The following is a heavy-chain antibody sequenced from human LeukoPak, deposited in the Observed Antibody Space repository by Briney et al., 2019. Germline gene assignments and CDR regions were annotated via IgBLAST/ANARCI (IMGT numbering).Heavy chain of an antibody. V-gene: IGHV3-23*01. CDR1: GFTFSNYA. CDR3: ARVRLLLRAFDI. Sequence: PGGSLRLSCAASGFTFSNYALTWVRQAPGRGLEWVSSISGAGTYYADSVKGRFSISRDNYKNTLYLQMSSLRSEDTAVYYCARVRLLLRAFDIWGQGTMVTVSS. J-gene: IGHJ3*02. D-gene: IGHD3-22*01. CDR2: ISGAGT.